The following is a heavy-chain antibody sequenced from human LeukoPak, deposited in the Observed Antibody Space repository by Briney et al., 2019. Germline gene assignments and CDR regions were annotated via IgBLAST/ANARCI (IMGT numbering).Heavy chain of an antibody. CDR3: AKDISDYYDSSGFFDY. Sequence: GGSLRLSCAASGFTFSSFAMRWVRRGPGKGLEWVSAISGSGGSTYYADSVKGRFTTSRDNSKNTLYLQVNSLRAGDTAVYYCAKDISDYYDSSGFFDYWGQGTLVTASS. J-gene: IGHJ4*02. CDR1: GFTFSSFA. D-gene: IGHD3-22*01. V-gene: IGHV3-23*01. CDR2: ISGSGGST.